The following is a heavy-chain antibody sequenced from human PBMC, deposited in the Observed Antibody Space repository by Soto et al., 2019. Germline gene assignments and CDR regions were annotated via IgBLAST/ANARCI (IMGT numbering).Heavy chain of an antibody. J-gene: IGHJ5*02. V-gene: IGHV4-31*03. Sequence: SETLSLTCTVSGGSISSGGYYWSWIRQHPGKGLEWIGYIYYSGSTYYNPSLKSRVTISVDTSKNQFSLKLSSVTAADTAVYYCARAGYCSSTSCSRLLWFDPWGQGTLVTVSS. CDR3: ARAGYCSSTSCSRLLWFDP. D-gene: IGHD2-2*01. CDR2: IYYSGST. CDR1: GGSISSGGYY.